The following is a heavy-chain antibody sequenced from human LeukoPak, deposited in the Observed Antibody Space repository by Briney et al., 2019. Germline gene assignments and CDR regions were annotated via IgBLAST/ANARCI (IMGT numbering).Heavy chain of an antibody. J-gene: IGHJ1*01. CDR2: ISYSGDT. V-gene: IGHV4-59*02. D-gene: IGHD6-19*01. Sequence: SETLSLTCSVSGGSVGSNYWSWVRQPPGKGLEWIGYISYSGDTKYNPSLKSRLSMSVDASKNQCSLMLTSVTAADTAVYYCARGSGWYPHWGQGTLVTVSS. CDR3: ARGSGWYPH. CDR1: GGSVGSNY.